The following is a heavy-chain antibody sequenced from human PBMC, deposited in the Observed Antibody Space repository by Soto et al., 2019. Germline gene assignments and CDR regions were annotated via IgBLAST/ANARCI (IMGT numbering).Heavy chain of an antibody. J-gene: IGHJ5*02. CDR3: AHKRGYYDFWSGYAP. D-gene: IGHD3-3*01. V-gene: IGHV2-5*02. CDR2: LYWDDDK. Sequence: QITLKESGPTLVKPTQTLTLTCTFSGFSLSTSGVGVGWIRQPPGKALEWLALLYWDDDKRYSPSLKSRLTLPKDPSKTQVVLTMTNMDPVDTATYYCAHKRGYYDFWSGYAPWGQGTLVTVSS. CDR1: GFSLSTSGVG.